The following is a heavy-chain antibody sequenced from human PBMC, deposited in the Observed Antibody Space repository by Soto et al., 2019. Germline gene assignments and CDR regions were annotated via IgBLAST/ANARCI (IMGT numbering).Heavy chain of an antibody. Sequence: SGPTLVNPTQTLTLTCTFSGFSLSTSGVGVGWIRQPPGKALEWLALIYWNDDKRYSPSLKSRLTITKDTSKNQVVLTMTNMDPVDTATYYCAPELGPIAAPTVWGQGTLVTVSS. CDR1: GFSLSTSGVG. CDR2: IYWNDDK. CDR3: APELGPIAAPTV. D-gene: IGHD6-13*01. V-gene: IGHV2-5*01. J-gene: IGHJ4*02.